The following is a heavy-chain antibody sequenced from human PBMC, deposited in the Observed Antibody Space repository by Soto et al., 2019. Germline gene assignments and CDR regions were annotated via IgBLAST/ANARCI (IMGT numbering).Heavy chain of an antibody. D-gene: IGHD2-21*01. V-gene: IGHV3-74*01. CDR2: VNSDGSIT. CDR3: ATSKGAVVISPYFFDY. CDR1: GFTFDSYW. Sequence: EVRLEESGGGLVQPGGSLRLSCAASGFTFDSYWMYWVRQAPGKGLVWVSRVNSDGSITTYADSVKGRFTISRDNAKNTLSLQMNSLRVEDTAVYDCATSKGAVVISPYFFDYWGQGALVTVSS. J-gene: IGHJ4*02.